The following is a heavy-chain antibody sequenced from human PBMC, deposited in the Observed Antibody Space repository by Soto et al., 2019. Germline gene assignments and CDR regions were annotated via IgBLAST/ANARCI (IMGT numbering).Heavy chain of an antibody. D-gene: IGHD3-16*01. CDR3: ATTRTTYVYDFDA. CDR1: GHSLTDLS. V-gene: IGHV1-24*01. CDR2: FDPEEGEI. Sequence: ASVKVSCKVAGHSLTDLSMHWVRQGPGRGLEWLGGFDPEEGEIIYAQNFQGRIRLTEDTSTDTAFMELNSLKSEDTAIYYCATTRTTYVYDFDAWGQGTLVTVSS. J-gene: IGHJ4*02.